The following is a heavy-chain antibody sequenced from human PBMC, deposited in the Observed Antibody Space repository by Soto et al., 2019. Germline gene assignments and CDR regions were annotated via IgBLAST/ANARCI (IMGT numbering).Heavy chain of an antibody. CDR3: AGAFYYDSSGYYA. CDR2: INNDGRSS. Sequence: LRLSCAASGFTFSSYWMHWVRQAPGKGLVWVSRINNDGRSSSYADSVKGRFTISRDNAKNTLYLQMNSLRAEDTAVYYCAGAFYYDSSGYYAWGQGTLVTVSS. J-gene: IGHJ5*02. V-gene: IGHV3-74*01. D-gene: IGHD3-22*01. CDR1: GFTFSSYW.